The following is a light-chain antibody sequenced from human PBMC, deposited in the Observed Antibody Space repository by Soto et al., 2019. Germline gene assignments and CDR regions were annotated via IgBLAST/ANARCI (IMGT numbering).Light chain of an antibody. J-gene: IGKJ3*01. V-gene: IGKV3-20*01. CDR2: GAS. CDR3: QEYGSLFT. Sequence: EIVVTQSPGTLSLSPGERATLSCRASQSVSSSYLAWYQQKPGQAPRLLIYGASSRATGIPDRFSGSGSGTDFSVTISSLEPEDFAVYYCQEYGSLFTFGPRNKVDIK. CDR1: QSVSSSY.